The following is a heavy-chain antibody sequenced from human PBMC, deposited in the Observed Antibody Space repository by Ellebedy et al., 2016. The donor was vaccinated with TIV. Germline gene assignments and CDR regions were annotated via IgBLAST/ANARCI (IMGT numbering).Heavy chain of an antibody. D-gene: IGHD1-26*01. Sequence: SETLSLXXTVSGGSISSSSYYWGWIRQPPGKGLEWIGSIYYSGSTYYNPSLKSRVTISVDTSKNQFSLKLSSVTAADTAVYYCARGRQWDGLDAFDIWGQGTMVTVSS. CDR3: ARGRQWDGLDAFDI. V-gene: IGHV4-39*07. CDR2: IYYSGST. J-gene: IGHJ3*02. CDR1: GGSISSSSYY.